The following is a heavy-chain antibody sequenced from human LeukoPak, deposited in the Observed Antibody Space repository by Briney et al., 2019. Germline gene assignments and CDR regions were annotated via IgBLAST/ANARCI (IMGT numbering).Heavy chain of an antibody. CDR1: GFTFSSYE. D-gene: IGHD6-13*01. V-gene: IGHV3-21*01. J-gene: IGHJ6*03. CDR3: AKGTAAAYYYYYYMDV. CDR2: ISSSSSYI. Sequence: PGGSLRLSCAASGFTFSSYEMNWVRQAQGKGLEWVSSISSSSSYIYYADSVKGRFTISRDNSKNTLYLLMNSLRAEDTAVYYCAKGTAAAYYYYYYMDVWGKGTTVTISS.